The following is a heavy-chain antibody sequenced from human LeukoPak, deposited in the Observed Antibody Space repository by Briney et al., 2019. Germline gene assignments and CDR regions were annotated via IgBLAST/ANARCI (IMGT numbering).Heavy chain of an antibody. CDR1: GYTFTSYD. CDR3: ARAQRRRGSSGANRLWLGNSGY. V-gene: IGHV1-8*01. D-gene: IGHD5-18*01. CDR2: MNPNSGNT. Sequence: ASVKLSCKASGYTFTSYDIKWVPQATGQRLEWMGWMNPNSGNTGYAQKFQGRGTMTRNTSISTAYMELSSLRSEDTAVYDCARAQRRRGSSGANRLWLGNSGYWGQGTLVTVSS. J-gene: IGHJ4*02.